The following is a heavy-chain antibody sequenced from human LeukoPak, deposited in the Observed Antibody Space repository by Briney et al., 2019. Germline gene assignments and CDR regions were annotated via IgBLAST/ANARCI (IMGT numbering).Heavy chain of an antibody. D-gene: IGHD6-13*01. CDR1: GGSISSSSYY. J-gene: IGHJ5*02. V-gene: IGHV4-39*01. CDR3: ARLIAAAGLDP. CDR2: IYYSGST. Sequence: SETLSLTCTVSGGSISSSSYYWGWIRQPPGQGLEWIGSIYYSGSTYYNPSLKSRVTISVDTSKNQFSLKLSSVTAADTAVYYCARLIAAAGLDPWGQGTLVTVSS.